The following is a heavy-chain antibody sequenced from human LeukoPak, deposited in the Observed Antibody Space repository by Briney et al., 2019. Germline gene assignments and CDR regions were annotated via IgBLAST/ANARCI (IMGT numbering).Heavy chain of an antibody. V-gene: IGHV4-61*05. Sequence: SETLSLTCTVSGGSISSSSYYWGWIRQPPGKGLEWIGYIYYSGSTNYNPSLKSRVTISVDTSKNQFSLKLSSVTAADTAVYYCARGGMITFGGVGNTMYNWFDPWGQGTLVTVSS. D-gene: IGHD3-16*01. CDR3: ARGGMITFGGVGNTMYNWFDP. CDR2: IYYSGST. J-gene: IGHJ5*02. CDR1: GGSISSSSYY.